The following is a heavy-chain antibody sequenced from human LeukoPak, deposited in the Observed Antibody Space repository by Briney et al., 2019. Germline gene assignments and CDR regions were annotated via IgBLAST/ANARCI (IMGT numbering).Heavy chain of an antibody. CDR1: GFTVSNNY. CDR3: AELGITMIGGV. J-gene: IGHJ6*04. V-gene: IGHV3-53*01. CDR2: IYSGGRT. D-gene: IGHD3-10*02. Sequence: GGSLRLSCAASGFTVSNNYMTWVRQAPGKGLEWVSVIYSGGRTYYADSVKGRFTISRDNAKNSLYLQMNSLRAEDTAVYYCAELGITMIGGVWGKGTTVTISS.